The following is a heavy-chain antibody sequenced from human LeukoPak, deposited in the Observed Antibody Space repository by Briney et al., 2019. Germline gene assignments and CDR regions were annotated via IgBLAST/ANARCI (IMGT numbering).Heavy chain of an antibody. Sequence: GGSLRLSCSASGFTFSSYAMSWVRQAPGKGLEWVSAISGSGGSTYYADSVKGRFTISRDNSKNTLYLQMNSLRAEDTAVYYCAKRYSGSSGLYNFDYWGQGTLVTISS. CDR3: AKRYSGSSGLYNFDY. D-gene: IGHD1-26*01. V-gene: IGHV3-23*01. CDR2: ISGSGGST. CDR1: GFTFSSYA. J-gene: IGHJ4*02.